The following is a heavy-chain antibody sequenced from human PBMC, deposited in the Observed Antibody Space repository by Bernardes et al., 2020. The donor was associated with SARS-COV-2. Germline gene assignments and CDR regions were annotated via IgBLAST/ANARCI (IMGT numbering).Heavy chain of an antibody. V-gene: IGHV3-48*01. CDR3: ARMAGSSVLPGY. D-gene: IGHD3-22*01. CDR2: IISDTSTI. CDR1: EFPLGGYD. J-gene: IGHJ4*02. Sequence: GGSLGLPFPDSEFPLGGYDLPWFAKAPGRGRGGVSKIISDTSTIFYADSVKGRFTVSRDNAKNSLYLQMNSLRADDTAVYYCARMAGSSVLPGYWGQGTLVTVSS.